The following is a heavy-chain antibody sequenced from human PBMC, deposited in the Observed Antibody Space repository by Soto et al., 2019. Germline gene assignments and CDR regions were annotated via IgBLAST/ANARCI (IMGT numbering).Heavy chain of an antibody. Sequence: PGGSLRLSCAASGFTFSSYAMSWVRQAPGKGLEWVSAISGSGGSTYYADSVKGRFTISRDNSKNTLYLQMNSLRAEDTAVYYCAKARNMTTVVYNWFDPWGQGTLVTVSS. CDR2: ISGSGGST. V-gene: IGHV3-23*01. CDR1: GFTFSSYA. D-gene: IGHD4-17*01. J-gene: IGHJ5*02. CDR3: AKARNMTTVVYNWFDP.